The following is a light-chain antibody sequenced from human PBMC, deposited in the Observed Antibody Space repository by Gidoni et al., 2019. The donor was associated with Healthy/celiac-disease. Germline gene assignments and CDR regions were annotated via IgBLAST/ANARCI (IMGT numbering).Light chain of an antibody. CDR1: QSISIY. Sequence: DIQMTQSPSSLSASVGDRVTITCRASQSISIYLNWYQDKPGKAPKLLIYAASILQSGVPSRFRGSGSGTDFTLTISSLQPEDFATYYCQQSYRAWWTFGQGTKVEIK. CDR3: QQSYRAWWT. J-gene: IGKJ1*01. V-gene: IGKV1-39*01. CDR2: AAS.